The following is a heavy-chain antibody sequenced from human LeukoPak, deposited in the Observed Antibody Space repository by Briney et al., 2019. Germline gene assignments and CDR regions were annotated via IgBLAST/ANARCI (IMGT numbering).Heavy chain of an antibody. V-gene: IGHV4-30-2*01. D-gene: IGHD2-2*01. Sequence: RTSQTLSLTCSVSGDSISSGTYSYSWIRQPAGKGLEWIGSIYQSGRTHYNPSLKSRVTISVDRSNNQFSLKLSSVTAADTAVYYCARVGEYQLLSSSYSPRSVRYFDYWGQGTLVTVSS. CDR3: ARVGEYQLLSSSYSPRSVRYFDY. J-gene: IGHJ4*02. CDR1: GDSISSGTYS. CDR2: IYQSGRT.